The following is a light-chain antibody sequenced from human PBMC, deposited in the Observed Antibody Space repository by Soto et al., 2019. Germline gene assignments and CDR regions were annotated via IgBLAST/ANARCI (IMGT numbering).Light chain of an antibody. CDR2: AAS. Sequence: DIQMTQSPSSLSASVGDRVTITCRASQDVKNYLAWFQQKPGEAPKSLIYAASYLHSGVPSRFSGSGSGTAFTPTISSLQPDDFATYYCLQHNNYHWTFGTGTKVDI. V-gene: IGKV1-16*01. J-gene: IGKJ1*01. CDR1: QDVKNY. CDR3: LQHNNYHWT.